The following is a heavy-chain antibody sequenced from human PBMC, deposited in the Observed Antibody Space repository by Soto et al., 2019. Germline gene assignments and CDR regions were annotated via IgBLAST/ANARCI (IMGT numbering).Heavy chain of an antibody. D-gene: IGHD1-26*01. Sequence: EVQLVESGGGLVKPGGSLRLSCAASGFTFSSYSMNWVRQAPGKGLEWVSSISSSSSYIYYADSVKGRFTISRDNAKNSLYLQMNSLRAEDTAVYYCARDRNRERHWFDPWGQGTLVTVSS. CDR3: ARDRNRERHWFDP. CDR1: GFTFSSYS. CDR2: ISSSSSYI. V-gene: IGHV3-21*01. J-gene: IGHJ5*02.